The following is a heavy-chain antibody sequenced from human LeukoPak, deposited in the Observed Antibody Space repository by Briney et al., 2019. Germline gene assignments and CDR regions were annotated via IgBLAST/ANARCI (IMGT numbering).Heavy chain of an antibody. CDR1: GFTFSSYA. D-gene: IGHD3-3*01. J-gene: IGHJ4*02. Sequence: PGGSLRLSCAASGFTFSSYAMSWVRQTPGKGLEWVSAISGSGGSTYYADSVKGRFTISRDDSKNTLYLQMNSLRAEDTAVYYCAKSALFWSGYSDYWGQGTLVTVSS. V-gene: IGHV3-23*01. CDR2: ISGSGGST. CDR3: AKSALFWSGYSDY.